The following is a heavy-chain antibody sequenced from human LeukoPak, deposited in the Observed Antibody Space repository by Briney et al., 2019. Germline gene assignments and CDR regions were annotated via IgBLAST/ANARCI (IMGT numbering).Heavy chain of an antibody. V-gene: IGHV4-39*07. CDR1: GGSISSSSYY. J-gene: IGHJ4*02. D-gene: IGHD3-22*01. CDR2: IYYSGST. Sequence: SETLSLTCTVSGGSISSSSYYWGWIRQPPGTGLEWIGSIYYSGSTYYNPSLKSRVTLSVDTSKNQFSLKLSSVTAADTAVYYCARDLAVLGYFHFDYWGQGTLVTVSS. CDR3: ARDLAVLGYFHFDY.